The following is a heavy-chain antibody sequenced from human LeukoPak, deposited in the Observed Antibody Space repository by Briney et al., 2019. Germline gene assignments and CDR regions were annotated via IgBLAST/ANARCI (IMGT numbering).Heavy chain of an antibody. CDR3: ARRHYDFWSGHTFDI. CDR2: IYHSGST. V-gene: IGHV4-38-2*01. CDR1: GYSISSGYY. D-gene: IGHD3-3*01. Sequence: KPSETLSLTCAVSGYSISSGYYWGWIRQPPGKGLEWIGSIYHSGSTYYNPSLKSQVTVSVDTSKNQFSLKLSSVTAADTAVYYCARRHYDFWSGHTFDIWGQGTMVTVSS. J-gene: IGHJ3*02.